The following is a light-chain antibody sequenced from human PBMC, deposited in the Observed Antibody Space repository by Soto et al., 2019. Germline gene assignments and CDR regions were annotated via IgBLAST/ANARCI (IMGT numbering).Light chain of an antibody. CDR1: QSLLHSNGYNY. V-gene: IGKV2-28*01. CDR3: MKALQTPLT. J-gene: IGKJ5*01. Sequence: DIVMTQSPLSLPVTPGEPASISCRSSQSLLHSNGYNYLDWYLQKPGQSPQLLIYLGSNRASGVPERFSGSGSGTDFTLKISRVEAEDVGHYYCMKALQTPLTFGQGTRLEIK. CDR2: LGS.